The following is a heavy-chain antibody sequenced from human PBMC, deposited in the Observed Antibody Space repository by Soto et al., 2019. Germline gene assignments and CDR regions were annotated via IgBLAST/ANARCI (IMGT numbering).Heavy chain of an antibody. CDR2: INPNSGGT. D-gene: IGHD2-2*01. CDR1: GYTFTGYY. Sequence: ASGKVSCKASGYTFTGYYMHWVRQAPGQGLEGMGWINPNSGGTNYAQKFQGWVTMTRDTSISTAYTELSRLRSDDTAVYYCARDPSTGLKGYYYYGMDVWGQGTTVTVSS. J-gene: IGHJ6*02. V-gene: IGHV1-2*04. CDR3: ARDPSTGLKGYYYYGMDV.